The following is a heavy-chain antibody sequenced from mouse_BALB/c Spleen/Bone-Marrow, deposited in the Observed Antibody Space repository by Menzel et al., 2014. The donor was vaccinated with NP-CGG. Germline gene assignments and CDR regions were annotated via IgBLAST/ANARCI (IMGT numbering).Heavy chain of an antibody. J-gene: IGHJ2*01. D-gene: IGHD1-1*01. CDR1: GYTFTAYA. V-gene: IGHV1-67*01. CDR2: ISTYSGNT. Sequence: QVRVKQSGPELVRPGVSVKLSCKGSGYTFTAYAMHWVKQSHAKSLEWIGLISTYSGNTHYNQNFKGKATMTVDKSSSTAYMELARLTSEDSAIYCCARNFYGSSYFDYWGQGTTLTVSS. CDR3: ARNFYGSSYFDY.